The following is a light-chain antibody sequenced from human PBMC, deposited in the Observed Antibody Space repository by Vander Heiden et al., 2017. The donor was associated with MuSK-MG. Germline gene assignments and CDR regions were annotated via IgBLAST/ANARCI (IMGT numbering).Light chain of an antibody. J-gene: IGLJ3*02. Sequence: QSVLTQPPSASGTPGQRVTLSCSGSSSNIGSNYVYWFQQLPGTVPKLLIYKNNQRPSGVPDRFSGSNSGTSAALAISGLRSEDEADYYCAAWDDSLSGWVFGGGTKLTVL. CDR3: AAWDDSLSGWV. V-gene: IGLV1-47*01. CDR1: SSNIGSNY. CDR2: KNN.